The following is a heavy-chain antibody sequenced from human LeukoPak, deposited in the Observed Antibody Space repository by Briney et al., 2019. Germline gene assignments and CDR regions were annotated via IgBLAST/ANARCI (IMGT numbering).Heavy chain of an antibody. D-gene: IGHD3-22*01. CDR2: TYYRSKWYT. CDR3: ARDSSGYYFSGFDY. CDR1: GDSVSNNSAA. V-gene: IGHV6-1*01. J-gene: IGHJ4*02. Sequence: SQTLSLTCAISGDSVSNNSAAWNWIRQSPSRGLEWLGRTYYRSKWYTDYPLSVKSRITINPDTSKNQFSLQLNSVTPEDTAVYYCARDSSGYYFSGFDYRGQGTLVTVSS.